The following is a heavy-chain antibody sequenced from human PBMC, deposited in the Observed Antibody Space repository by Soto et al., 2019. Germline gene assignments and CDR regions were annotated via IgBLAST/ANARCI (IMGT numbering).Heavy chain of an antibody. V-gene: IGHV4-34*01. Sequence: PSETLSLTCAVYGGSFSGYYWSWIRQPPGKGLEWIGEINHSGGTNYNPSLKSRVTISVDTSKNQFSLKLSSVTAADTAVYYCARGQWELDYWGQGTLVTVSS. CDR1: GGSFSGYY. CDR2: INHSGGT. CDR3: ARGQWELDY. D-gene: IGHD1-26*01. J-gene: IGHJ4*02.